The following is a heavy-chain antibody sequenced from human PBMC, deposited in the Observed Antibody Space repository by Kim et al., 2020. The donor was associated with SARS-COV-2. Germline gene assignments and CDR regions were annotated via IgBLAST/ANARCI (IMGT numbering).Heavy chain of an antibody. CDR3: AREEGRGLWFGEKGGRYYFDY. CDR1: GFTFSSYW. Sequence: GGSLRLSCAASGFTFSSYWMHWVRQAPGKGLVWVSRINSDGSSTSYADSVKGRFTISRDNAKNTLYLQMNSLRAEDTAVYYCAREEGRGLWFGEKGGRYYFDYWGQGTLVTVSS. D-gene: IGHD3-10*01. V-gene: IGHV3-74*01. CDR2: INSDGSST. J-gene: IGHJ4*02.